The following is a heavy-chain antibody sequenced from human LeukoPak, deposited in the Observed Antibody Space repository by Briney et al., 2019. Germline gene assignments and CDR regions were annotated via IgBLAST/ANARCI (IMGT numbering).Heavy chain of an antibody. J-gene: IGHJ4*02. D-gene: IGHD3-22*01. V-gene: IGHV3-30-3*01. CDR2: ISYDGSNK. CDR3: ARDHSSGYPSDFDY. Sequence: GGSLRLSCAASGFTFSSYSMNWVRQAPGKGLEWVAVISYDGSNKYYADSVKGRFTISRDNSKNTLYLQMNSLRAEDTAVYYCARDHSSGYPSDFDYWGQGTLVTVSS. CDR1: GFTFSSYS.